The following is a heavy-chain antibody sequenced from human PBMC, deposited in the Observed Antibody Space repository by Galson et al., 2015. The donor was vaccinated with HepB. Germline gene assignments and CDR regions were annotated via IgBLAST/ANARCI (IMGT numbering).Heavy chain of an antibody. CDR3: ARLYCSSTSCYTDYYYMDV. Sequence: ETLSLTCTVSGGSISSYYWSWIRQPPGKGLEWIGYIYYSGSTNYNPSLKSRVTISVDTSKNQSSLKLSSVTAADTAVYYCARLYCSSTSCYTDYYYMDVWGKGTTVTVSS. CDR1: GGSISSYY. D-gene: IGHD2-2*02. CDR2: IYYSGST. J-gene: IGHJ6*03. V-gene: IGHV4-59*08.